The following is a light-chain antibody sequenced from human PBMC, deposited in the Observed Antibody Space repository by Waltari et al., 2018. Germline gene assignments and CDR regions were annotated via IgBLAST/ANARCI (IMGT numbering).Light chain of an antibody. V-gene: IGKV3-11*01. J-gene: IGKJ4*01. CDR2: DAS. CDR1: RSISNH. Sequence: DTVLEQSPGTLSLSPGQGATLSCRASRSISNHIAWYQHKTGQAPRLLIFDASNRAAGIPARFSGSGSGTDCTLTISGLEPEDFAVYYCQQRDSWPLTFGGGTKVDFK. CDR3: QQRDSWPLT.